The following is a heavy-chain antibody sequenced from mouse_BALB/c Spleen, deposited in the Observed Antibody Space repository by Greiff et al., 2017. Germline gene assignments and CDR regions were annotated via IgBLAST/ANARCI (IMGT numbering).Heavy chain of an antibody. Sequence: DVHLVESGGGLVQPGGSLRLSCATSGFTFTDYYMSWVRQPPGKALEWLGFIRNKANGYTTEYSASVKGRFTISRDNSQSILYLQMNTLRAEDSATYYCARGNWDDAMDYWGQGTSVTVSS. CDR2: IRNKANGYTT. D-gene: IGHD4-1*01. V-gene: IGHV7-3*02. J-gene: IGHJ4*01. CDR1: GFTFTDYY. CDR3: ARGNWDDAMDY.